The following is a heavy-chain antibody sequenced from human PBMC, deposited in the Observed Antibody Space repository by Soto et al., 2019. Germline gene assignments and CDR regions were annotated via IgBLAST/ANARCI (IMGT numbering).Heavy chain of an antibody. CDR2: TVGSGGST. V-gene: IGHV3-23*01. J-gene: IGHJ5*02. CDR3: AKGEGYFWGAQGAWFDP. Sequence: PGGSLRLSCAASGFTFSSYGMHWVRQAPGKGLEWVSATVGSGGSTYYADSVKGRFTISRDNSKNTPYLQMNSLRAEDTAVYYCAKGEGYFWGAQGAWFDPWGQGTLVTVSS. D-gene: IGHD3-3*01. CDR1: GFTFSSYG.